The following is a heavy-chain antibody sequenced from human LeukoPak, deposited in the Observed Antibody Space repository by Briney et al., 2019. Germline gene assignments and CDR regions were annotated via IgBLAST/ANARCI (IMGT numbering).Heavy chain of an antibody. D-gene: IGHD1-26*01. CDR3: ARDAGYSGRYYYYYMDV. J-gene: IGHJ6*03. V-gene: IGHV3-21*01. CDR2: ISSSSSYI. Sequence: GGTLRLSCAASGFTFSDCGMSWVRQAPGKGLEWVSSISSSSSYIYYADSVKGRFTISRDNAKNSLYLQMNSLRAEDTAVYYCARDAGYSGRYYYYYMDVWGKGTTVTISS. CDR1: GFTFSDCG.